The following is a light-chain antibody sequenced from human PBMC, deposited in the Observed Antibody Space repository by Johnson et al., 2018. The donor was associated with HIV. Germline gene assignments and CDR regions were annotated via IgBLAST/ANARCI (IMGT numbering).Light chain of an antibody. CDR1: SSNVGNNY. Sequence: QSVLTQPPSVSAAPGQKVTIYCSGSSSNVGNNYVSWYQQLPHTAPRLLLSDHNKRPSGIPDRFSGSKSGTSAPLGITGLQTGDEADYYCGTWDASLLVNVFGPGTKVTVL. CDR2: DHN. J-gene: IGLJ1*01. V-gene: IGLV1-51*01. CDR3: GTWDASLLVNV.